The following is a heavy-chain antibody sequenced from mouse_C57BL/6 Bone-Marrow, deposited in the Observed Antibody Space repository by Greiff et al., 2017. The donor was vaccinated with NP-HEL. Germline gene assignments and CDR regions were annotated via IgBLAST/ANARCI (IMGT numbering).Heavy chain of an antibody. CDR1: GFTFSSYG. Sequence: EVKVVESGGDLVKPGGSLKLSCAASGFTFSSYGMSWVRQTPDKRLEWVATISSGGSYTYYPDSVKGRFTISRDNAKNTLYLQMSSLKSEDTAMYYCASLPRSCYFVFGGQGTTLTVSS. V-gene: IGHV5-6*01. CDR3: ASLPRSCYFVF. CDR2: ISSGGSYT. J-gene: IGHJ2*01.